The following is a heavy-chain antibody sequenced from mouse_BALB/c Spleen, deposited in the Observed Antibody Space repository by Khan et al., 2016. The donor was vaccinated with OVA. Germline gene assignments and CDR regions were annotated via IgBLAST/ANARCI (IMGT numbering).Heavy chain of an antibody. CDR2: INPTNIYT. CDR1: GYTFTSYT. D-gene: IGHD2-10*01. V-gene: IGHV1-4*01. J-gene: IGHJ3*01. Sequence: QVQLKESGAELARPGASVKMSCKASGYTFTSYTIHWVKQRPGQGLEWIGYINPTNIYTNYNQKFRDKATLTADKSSRTAYMQLSSLTSEDSAVYYDSRVGPYHGKYGAWFAYWGQGTLVTVSA. CDR3: SRVGPYHGKYGAWFAY.